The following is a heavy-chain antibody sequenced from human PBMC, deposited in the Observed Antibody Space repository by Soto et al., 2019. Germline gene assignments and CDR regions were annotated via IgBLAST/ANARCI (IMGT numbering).Heavy chain of an antibody. CDR2: ISWDGGST. V-gene: IGHV3-43D*03. J-gene: IGHJ6*02. D-gene: IGHD3-10*01. Sequence: GGSLRLSCAASGFTFDDYAMHWVRQAPGKGLEWVSLISWDGGSTYYADSVKGRFTISRDNSKNSLYLQMNSLRAEDPALYYCSKDMLPGRGYYYGSGSYYYYGMDVWGQGTTVTVAS. CDR1: GFTFDDYA. CDR3: SKDMLPGRGYYYGSGSYYYYGMDV.